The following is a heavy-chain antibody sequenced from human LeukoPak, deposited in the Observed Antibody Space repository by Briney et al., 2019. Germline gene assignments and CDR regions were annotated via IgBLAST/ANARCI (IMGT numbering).Heavy chain of an antibody. D-gene: IGHD3-3*01. CDR2: ISGSGGST. J-gene: IGHJ4*02. CDR1: GFTFSSYA. Sequence: GGSLRLSCAASGFTFSSYAMSWVRQAPGKGLEWVSAISGSGGSTYYADSVKGRFTISRDNSKNMLYLQMNSLRAEDTAVYYCATHDFWSGYFYFDYWGQGTLVTVSS. CDR3: ATHDFWSGYFYFDY. V-gene: IGHV3-23*01.